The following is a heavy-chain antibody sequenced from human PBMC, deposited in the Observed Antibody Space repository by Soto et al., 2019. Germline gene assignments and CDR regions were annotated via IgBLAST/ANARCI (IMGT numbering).Heavy chain of an antibody. CDR2: VSYDGKSK. CDR1: GCTFSSYA. CDR3: AREVEREFDY. D-gene: IGHD1-1*01. J-gene: IGHJ4*02. V-gene: IGHV3-30*04. Sequence: QVQLVESGGGVVQPGRSLRLSCEASGCTFSSYAMQWVRQAPGKGLEWVAVVSYDGKSKYYADSVKGRFTISRDNSKNTLYLQMNSLRAEDMSVYYCAREVEREFDYWGQGTLVTVSS.